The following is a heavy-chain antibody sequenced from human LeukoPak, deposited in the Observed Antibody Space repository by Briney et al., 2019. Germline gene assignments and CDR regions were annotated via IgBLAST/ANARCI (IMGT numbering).Heavy chain of an antibody. CDR1: GVTFSSYA. J-gene: IGHJ4*02. CDR2: ISSNGGST. Sequence: GGSLRLSCAASGVTFSSYAMSWVRQAPGKGLEYVSAISSNGGSTYYANSVKGRFTISRDNSKNTLYLQMGSLRAEDMAVHYCARYSGYDPTPGYFDYWGQGTLVTVSS. D-gene: IGHD5-12*01. V-gene: IGHV3-64*01. CDR3: ARYSGYDPTPGYFDY.